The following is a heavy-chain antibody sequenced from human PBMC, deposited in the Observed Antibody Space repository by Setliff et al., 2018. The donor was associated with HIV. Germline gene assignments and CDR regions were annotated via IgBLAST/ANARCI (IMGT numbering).Heavy chain of an antibody. CDR3: ARHRDGGTYPLDY. D-gene: IGHD1-26*01. J-gene: IGHJ4*02. CDR2: IYTSGST. V-gene: IGHV4-4*07. Sequence: PSETLSLTCTVSGGSISSYFWRWIRQPAGKGLEWIGHIYTSGSTNCNPSLKSRVTISLDTSKNRFSLQLTSVTAADTAVYYCARHRDGGTYPLDYWGQGTLVTVSS. CDR1: GGSISSYF.